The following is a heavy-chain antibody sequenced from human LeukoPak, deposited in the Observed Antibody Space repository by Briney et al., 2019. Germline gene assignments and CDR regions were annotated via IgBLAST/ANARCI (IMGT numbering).Heavy chain of an antibody. Sequence: PGGSLRLSCAASGFTVSSNYMSWVRQAPGKGLEWVSVIYSGGSTYYADSVKGRFTISRDNSKNTLHLQMNSLRAEDTAVYYCARTRGYSGYDGEYYFDYWGQGTLVTVSS. J-gene: IGHJ4*02. CDR2: IYSGGST. D-gene: IGHD5-12*01. CDR1: GFTVSSNY. CDR3: ARTRGYSGYDGEYYFDY. V-gene: IGHV3-66*02.